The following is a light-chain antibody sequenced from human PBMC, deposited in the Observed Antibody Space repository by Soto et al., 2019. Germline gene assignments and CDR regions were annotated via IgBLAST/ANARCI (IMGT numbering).Light chain of an antibody. CDR3: SSYTTTSPL. CDR2: EVN. CDR1: SSDINDYNY. J-gene: IGLJ2*01. V-gene: IGLV2-14*01. Sequence: QSALTQPASVSGSPGQSITISCTGNSSDINDYNYVSWYQQHPGKAPKLMIYEVNNRPSGVSHRFSGSKSGNTASLTISGLQAEDEADYYCSSYTTTSPLFGGGTKLTVL.